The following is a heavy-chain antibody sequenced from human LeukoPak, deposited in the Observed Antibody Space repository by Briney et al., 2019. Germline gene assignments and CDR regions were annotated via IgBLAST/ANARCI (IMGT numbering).Heavy chain of an antibody. CDR2: IYHSGIT. CDR1: GSSISSSSW. V-gene: IGHV4-4*02. Sequence: SETLSLTCAVSGSSISSSSWWSWVRQPPGKGLEWIGEIYHSGITNYNPPLKSRVTISVDKSNNQFSLRLSSVTAADTAVYYCARRGGVSSGNFYLNYFDHWGQGILVTVSP. J-gene: IGHJ4*02. D-gene: IGHD1-26*01. CDR3: ARRGGVSSGNFYLNYFDH.